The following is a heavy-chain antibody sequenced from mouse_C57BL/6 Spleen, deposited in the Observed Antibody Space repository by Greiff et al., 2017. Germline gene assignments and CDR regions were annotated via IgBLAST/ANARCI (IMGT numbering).Heavy chain of an antibody. Sequence: QVQLKQSGAELVKPGASVKISCKASGYAFSSYWMNWVKQRPGKGLEWIGQIYPGDGDTNYNGKFKGKATLTADKSSSTAYMRLSSLTSEESAVYFGARLGGPLLGPFDYWGQGTTLTVSS. CDR3: ARLGGPLLGPFDY. CDR1: GYAFSSYW. J-gene: IGHJ2*01. D-gene: IGHD1-1*02. CDR2: IYPGDGDT. V-gene: IGHV1-80*01.